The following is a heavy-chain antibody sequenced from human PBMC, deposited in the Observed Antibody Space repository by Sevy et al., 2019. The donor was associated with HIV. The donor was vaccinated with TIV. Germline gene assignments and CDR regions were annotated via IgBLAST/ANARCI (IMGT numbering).Heavy chain of an antibody. CDR3: ARVGRRGMATIMYYFDY. CDR1: GGSISSYY. Sequence: SETLSLTCTVSGGSISSYYWSWIRQPPGKGLEWIGYIYYGGSTNYNPSLKSRVTISVDTSKNQFSLKLSSVTAAETAVYYCARVGRRGMATIMYYFDYWGQGTLVTVSS. V-gene: IGHV4-59*01. CDR2: IYYGGST. J-gene: IGHJ4*02. D-gene: IGHD5-12*01.